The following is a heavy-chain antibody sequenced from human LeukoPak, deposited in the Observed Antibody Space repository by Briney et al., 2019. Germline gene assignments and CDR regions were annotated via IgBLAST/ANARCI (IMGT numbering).Heavy chain of an antibody. CDR3: ARRAGAYSHPYDY. CDR2: ISYDGSNK. Sequence: GRSLRLSCAASGFTFSSYAMHWVRQAPGKGLEWVAVISYDGSNKYYADSVKGRFTISRDNSKNTLYLQMHSLRAEDTAVYYCARRAGAYSHPYDYWGQGTLVTVSS. V-gene: IGHV3-30*04. J-gene: IGHJ4*02. D-gene: IGHD4/OR15-4a*01. CDR1: GFTFSSYA.